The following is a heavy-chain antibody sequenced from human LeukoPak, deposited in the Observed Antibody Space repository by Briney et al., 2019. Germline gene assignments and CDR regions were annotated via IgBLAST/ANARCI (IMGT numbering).Heavy chain of an antibody. CDR2: IYYSGST. Sequence: SETLSLTCTVSGGSISSSSYYWGWIRQPPGKGLEWIGSIYYSGSTYYNPSLKSRVTISVDTSKNQFSLHLDAVTPEDTAVYYCARDSFSGGRQDAFDIWGQGTMVTVSS. V-gene: IGHV4-39*02. D-gene: IGHD1-26*01. CDR1: GGSISSSSYY. J-gene: IGHJ3*02. CDR3: ARDSFSGGRQDAFDI.